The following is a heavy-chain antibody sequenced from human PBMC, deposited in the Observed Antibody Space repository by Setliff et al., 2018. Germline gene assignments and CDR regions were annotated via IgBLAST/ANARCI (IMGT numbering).Heavy chain of an antibody. V-gene: IGHV4-38-2*02. CDR3: ARAAARAEYSDTSAYLPFDF. Sequence: KASETLSLTCTVSGYPISRGFYWGWIRQSPGKGLEWIGSVYHSGSSYQNPSLRSRIAVSVDTSKNQFSLRLNSVTAADTAVYFCARAAARAEYSDTSAYLPFDFWGVGTLVTVSS. CDR1: GYPISRGFY. J-gene: IGHJ4*02. CDR2: VYHSGSS. D-gene: IGHD3-16*01.